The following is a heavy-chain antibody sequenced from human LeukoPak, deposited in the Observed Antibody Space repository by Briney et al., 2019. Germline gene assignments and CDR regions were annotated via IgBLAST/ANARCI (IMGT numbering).Heavy chain of an antibody. CDR3: AKACGGDCYSNAFDI. D-gene: IGHD2-21*02. V-gene: IGHV3-23*01. CDR1: GFTFSSYA. CDR2: ISGSGGST. Sequence: GGSLSLSCAASGFTFSSYAMSWVRQAPGKGLEWVSAISGSGGSTYYADSVKGRFTISRDNSKNTLYLQMNSLRAEDTAVYYCAKACGGDCYSNAFDIWGQGTMVTVSS. J-gene: IGHJ3*02.